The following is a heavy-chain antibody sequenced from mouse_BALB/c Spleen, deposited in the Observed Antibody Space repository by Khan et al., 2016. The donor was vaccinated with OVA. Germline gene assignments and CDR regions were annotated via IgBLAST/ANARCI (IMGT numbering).Heavy chain of an antibody. CDR3: AREEAVYYFDY. Sequence: VQLQESGAELVRPGASVKLSCKTSGYIFTNYWIHWIKQRPGQGLEWIARIYPGTNNTYYNENFKDKATLTADKSSSTAYMQLSSLKSEDSAVYYCAREEAVYYFDYWGQGTTLTVSS. CDR1: GYIFTNYW. CDR2: IYPGTNNT. V-gene: IGHV1-76*01. J-gene: IGHJ2*01. D-gene: IGHD3-3*01.